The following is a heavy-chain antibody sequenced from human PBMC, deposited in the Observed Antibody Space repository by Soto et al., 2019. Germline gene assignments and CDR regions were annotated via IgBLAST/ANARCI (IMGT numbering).Heavy chain of an antibody. CDR3: ARASIVATILAFDI. Sequence: GASVKVSFKASGYSFTSYYIHWVRQAPGQWLEWMALINPSGGSTSYAQKFQGRVTMTRDTSTSTVYMELSSLRSEDTALYYCARASIVATILAFDIWGQGTMVTVSS. J-gene: IGHJ3*02. V-gene: IGHV1-46*03. CDR2: INPSGGST. D-gene: IGHD5-12*01. CDR1: GYSFTSYY.